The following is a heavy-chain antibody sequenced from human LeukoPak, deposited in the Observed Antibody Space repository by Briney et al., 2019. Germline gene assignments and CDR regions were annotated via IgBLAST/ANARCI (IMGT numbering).Heavy chain of an antibody. V-gene: IGHV5-51*01. J-gene: IGHJ5*02. CDR3: ARGTTIRGNWFDP. CDR1: GYSFPNYW. CDR2: IYPGDSDT. Sequence: GGSLKISCKGSGYSFPNYWIGWVRQMPGKGLEWMGIIYPGDSDTKYSPSFQGQVTISADKSISTAYLQWSSLKASDTAMYYCARGTTIRGNWFDPWGQGTLVTVSS. D-gene: IGHD3-10*01.